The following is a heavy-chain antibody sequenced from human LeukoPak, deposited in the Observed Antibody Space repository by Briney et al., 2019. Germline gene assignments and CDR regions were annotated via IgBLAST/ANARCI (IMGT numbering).Heavy chain of an antibody. J-gene: IGHJ4*02. V-gene: IGHV3-74*01. CDR3: ATAQVGALTDF. CDR1: GFPFSSYA. Sequence: PGGSLRLSCTASGFPFSSYAIYWVRQAPGKGLVWVARVHGDGYSISYADSVRGRFTISRDNAKDTLYLHMNSLRPEDTAVYYCATAQVGALTDFWGQGTRVTVSS. CDR2: VHGDGYSI. D-gene: IGHD1-26*01.